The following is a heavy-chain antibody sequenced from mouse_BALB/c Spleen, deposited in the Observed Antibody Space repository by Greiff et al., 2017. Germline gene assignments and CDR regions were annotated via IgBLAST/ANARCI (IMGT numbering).Heavy chain of an antibody. D-gene: IGHD1-1*01. CDR1: GYSITSGSY. CDR2: ISYDGSN. J-gene: IGHJ4*01. CDR3: ARYYYGRGMDD. V-gene: IGHV3-6*02. Sequence: EVKLQESGPGLVKPSQSLSLTCSVTGYSITSGSYWNWLRQFPGNKLEWMGYISYDGSNNYNPSLKNRISITRDTSKNQFFLKLNAVTTEDTATYYCARYYYGRGMDDWGQGTSVTVSS.